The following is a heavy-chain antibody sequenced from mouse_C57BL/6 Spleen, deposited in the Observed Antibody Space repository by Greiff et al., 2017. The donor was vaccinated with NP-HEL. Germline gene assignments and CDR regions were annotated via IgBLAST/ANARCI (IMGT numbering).Heavy chain of an antibody. CDR1: GFTFSSYG. CDR2: ISSGGSYT. V-gene: IGHV5-6*01. D-gene: IGHD1-1*01. J-gene: IGHJ2*01. CDR3: ARSFITTYYYFDY. Sequence: EVKLVESGGDLVKPGGSLKLSCAASGFTFSSYGMSWVRQTPDKRLEWVATISSGGSYTYYPDSVKGRFTISRDNAKNTLYLQMSSLKSEDTAMYYCARSFITTYYYFDYWGQGTTLTVSS.